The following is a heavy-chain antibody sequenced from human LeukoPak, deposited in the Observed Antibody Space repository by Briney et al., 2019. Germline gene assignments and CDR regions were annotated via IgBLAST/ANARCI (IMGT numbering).Heavy chain of an antibody. Sequence: GGSLRLSCAASGFTFSTYEMTWVRQSPGKGLEWVSYISSSGSTIYYADSVKGRFPLSSDNARHPLFLQMNSLRAEDTAVYSCARDNYDSSSPYYFAYWGQGTLVTVSS. CDR3: ARDNYDSSSPYYFAY. J-gene: IGHJ4*02. CDR1: GFTFSTYE. CDR2: ISSSGSTI. V-gene: IGHV3-48*03. D-gene: IGHD3-22*01.